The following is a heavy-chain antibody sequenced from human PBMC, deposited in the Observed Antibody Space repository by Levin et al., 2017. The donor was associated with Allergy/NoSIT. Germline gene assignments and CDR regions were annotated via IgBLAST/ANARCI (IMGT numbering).Heavy chain of an antibody. Sequence: GGSLRLSCVASGFTFSSSAMSWFRQAPGKGLEWVSAISRTGDFTLYSDSVKGRFTISRDDSRNTLYVQMSSLRDEDTAVYYCAKGGKHLAYSFDYWGQGVLVTVSS. CDR2: ISRTGDFT. D-gene: IGHD3-16*01. V-gene: IGHV3-23*01. CDR1: GFTFSSSA. J-gene: IGHJ4*02. CDR3: AKGGKHLAYSFDY.